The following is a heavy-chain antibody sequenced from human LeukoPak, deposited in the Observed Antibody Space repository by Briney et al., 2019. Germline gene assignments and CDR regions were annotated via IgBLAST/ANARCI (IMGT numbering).Heavy chain of an antibody. CDR1: GFTFSSYN. J-gene: IGHJ4*02. CDR2: ISSSSSYI. CDR3: ARGRDGSQSPIDD. D-gene: IGHD5-24*01. V-gene: IGHV3-21*01. Sequence: PGGSLRLSCAASGFTFSSYNMNWVRQAPGKGLEWVSSISSSSSYIYYADSVRGRFTISRDNAKNSLYLQMNSPRAEDTAVYYCARGRDGSQSPIDDWGQGTLVTVPS.